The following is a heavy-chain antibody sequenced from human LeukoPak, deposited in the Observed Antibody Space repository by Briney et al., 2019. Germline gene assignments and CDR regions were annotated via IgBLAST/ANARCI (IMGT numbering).Heavy chain of an antibody. Sequence: GGSLRLSCAASGFTFSSYAMNWVRQAPGKGLEWVSGISESGGNTYYADSVKGRFTISRDNSKNPLYLQMNSLRAEDTVVYYCAKELIPGRLRFGVDVWGQGTTVTVSS. CDR3: AKELIPGRLRFGVDV. J-gene: IGHJ6*02. CDR2: ISESGGNT. D-gene: IGHD6-25*01. CDR1: GFTFSSYA. V-gene: IGHV3-23*01.